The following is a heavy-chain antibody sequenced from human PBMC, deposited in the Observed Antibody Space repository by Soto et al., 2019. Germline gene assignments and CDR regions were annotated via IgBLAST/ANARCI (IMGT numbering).Heavy chain of an antibody. D-gene: IGHD2-15*01. CDR2: IIPIFGTA. V-gene: IGHV1-69*12. J-gene: IGHJ6*02. CDR3: ARYTYCIGGSCYGPYYYYGMDV. Sequence: QVQLVQSGAEVKKPGSSVKVSCKASGGTFSSYAISGVRQAPGQGLEWMGGIIPIFGTANYAQKCQGRVTITANESTSTAYMELRSMISEDTAVYYCARYTYCIGGSCYGPYYYYGMDVWGQGTTVTVSS. CDR1: GGTFSSYA.